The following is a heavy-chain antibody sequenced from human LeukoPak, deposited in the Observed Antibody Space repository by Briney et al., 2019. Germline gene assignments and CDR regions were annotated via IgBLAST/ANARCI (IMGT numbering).Heavy chain of an antibody. Sequence: ASVKVSCKASGGTFSSYAISWVRQAPGQGLEWMGGIIPIFGTANYAQKFQGRVTITADESTSTAYMELSSLRSEDTAVYYCARGYDYVWGSYNYWGQGTLVTVSS. CDR3: ARGYDYVWGSYNY. J-gene: IGHJ4*02. D-gene: IGHD3-16*01. CDR1: GGTFSSYA. V-gene: IGHV1-69*13. CDR2: IIPIFGTA.